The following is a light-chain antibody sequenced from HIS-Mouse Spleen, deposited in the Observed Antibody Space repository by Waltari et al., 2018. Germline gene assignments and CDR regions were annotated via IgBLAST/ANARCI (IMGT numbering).Light chain of an antibody. CDR1: SSDVGGYNY. Sequence: QSALTQPASVSGSPGQSITISCTGTSSDVGGYNYVSWYQQHPGKAPKLMICDVSKRPSGVSNRFSGSKSVNTASLTISGLQAEDEADYYCSSYTSSSFNVVFGGGTKLTVL. CDR2: DVS. J-gene: IGLJ2*01. V-gene: IGLV2-14*03. CDR3: SSYTSSSFNVV.